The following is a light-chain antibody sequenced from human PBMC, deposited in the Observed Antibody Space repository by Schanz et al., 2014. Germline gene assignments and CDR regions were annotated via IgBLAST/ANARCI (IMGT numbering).Light chain of an antibody. J-gene: IGKJ2*01. CDR2: AAS. V-gene: IGKV1-17*01. CDR3: QHYGTSPPYT. Sequence: GKAPKRLIYAASSLQSGVPSRFSGSGSGTEFTLTISSLQPEDFAVYYCQHYGTSPPYTFGQGTKLEIK.